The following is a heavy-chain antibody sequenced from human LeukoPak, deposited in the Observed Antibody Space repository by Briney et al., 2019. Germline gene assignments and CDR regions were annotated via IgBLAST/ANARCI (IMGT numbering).Heavy chain of an antibody. Sequence: SETLSLTCTVSGGSISSSSYYWGWIRQPPGKGLEWIGSIYYSGSTYYNPSLKSRVTISVDTSKNQFSLKLSSVTAADTAVYYCARVCRCSYGSNSYYYYYMDVWGKGTTVTVSS. V-gene: IGHV4-39*01. CDR2: IYYSGST. CDR3: ARVCRCSYGSNSYYYYYMDV. CDR1: GGSISSSSYY. J-gene: IGHJ6*03. D-gene: IGHD5-18*01.